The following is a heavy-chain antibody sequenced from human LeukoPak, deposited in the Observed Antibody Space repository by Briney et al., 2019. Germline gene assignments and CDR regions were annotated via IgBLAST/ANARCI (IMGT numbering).Heavy chain of an antibody. J-gene: IGHJ6*02. CDR2: ITGSGGST. CDR3: AKVVDV. Sequence: GGSRRLPCASPGLLFSPYALSWGRGAAGRGLEWVSGITGSGGSTYYADSAKGRFTISRDNSKNTLYLQMNSLRAEDTAVYYCAKVVDVWGQGTTVTVSS. V-gene: IGHV3-23*01. CDR1: GLLFSPYA.